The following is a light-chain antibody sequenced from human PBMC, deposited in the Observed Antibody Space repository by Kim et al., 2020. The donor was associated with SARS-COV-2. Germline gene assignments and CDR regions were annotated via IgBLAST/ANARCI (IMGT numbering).Light chain of an antibody. CDR1: SSAVGFYNS. Sequence: PAQTITNSCTGTSSAVGFYNSSSWYQQHPGKAPKLMIYDVSNRPSGVSNRFSGSKSGNTASLTISGLQAEDEADYYCSSFTSSPSVVFGTGTKVT. CDR2: DVS. CDR3: SSFTSSPSVV. J-gene: IGLJ1*01. V-gene: IGLV2-14*03.